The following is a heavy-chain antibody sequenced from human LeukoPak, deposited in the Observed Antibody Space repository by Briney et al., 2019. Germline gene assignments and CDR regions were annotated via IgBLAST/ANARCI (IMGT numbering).Heavy chain of an antibody. CDR2: IHGAGST. D-gene: IGHD6-19*01. CDR3: AIHSSGWYIYYYGMDA. CDR1: EFTVSSNH. J-gene: IGHJ6*02. Sequence: PGGSLRLSCAASEFTVSSNHMSWVRQAPGKGLEWVSVIHGAGSTYYADSVKGRFNISRDSSKNTLYLQMNSLRVEDTAVYYCAIHSSGWYIYYYGMDAWGQGTTVTVSS. V-gene: IGHV3-53*01.